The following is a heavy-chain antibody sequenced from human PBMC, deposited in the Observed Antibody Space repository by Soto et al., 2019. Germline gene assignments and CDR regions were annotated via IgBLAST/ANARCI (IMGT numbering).Heavy chain of an antibody. CDR2: IYSSGHT. CDR1: GDSISSYY. CDR3: ARDSFNTGLYFDY. D-gene: IGHD2-8*02. J-gene: IGHJ4*02. V-gene: IGHV4-59*12. Sequence: QVQLQESGPGLVKPSETLSLTCTVSGDSISSYYWNWIRQPPGKGLEWIGYIYSSGHTHYNPSLKSRVTMSLDTSKNQFSLILNSVTAAYTAVYYCARDSFNTGLYFDYWGRGILVTVS.